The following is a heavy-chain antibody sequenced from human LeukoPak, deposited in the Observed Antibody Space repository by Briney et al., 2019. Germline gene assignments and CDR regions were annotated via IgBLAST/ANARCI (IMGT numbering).Heavy chain of an antibody. V-gene: IGHV4-59*01. CDR3: ARGRNYYGSGSPPFDY. J-gene: IGHJ4*02. D-gene: IGHD3-10*01. Sequence: SETLSLTCTVSGGSISSYYWSWIRQPPGKGLEWIGYIYYSGSTNYNPSLKSRVTISVDKSKSQFSLKLSSVTAADTAVYYCARGRNYYGSGSPPFDYWGQGTLVTVSS. CDR2: IYYSGST. CDR1: GGSISSYY.